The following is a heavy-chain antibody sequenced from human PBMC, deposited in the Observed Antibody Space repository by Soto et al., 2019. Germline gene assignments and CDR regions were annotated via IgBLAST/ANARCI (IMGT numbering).Heavy chain of an antibody. CDR3: IWQQDFYYGRAV. J-gene: IGHJ6*02. D-gene: IGHD6-13*01. CDR1: GFSFSPAW. V-gene: IGHV3-15*07. CDR2: IKSKGGGGTA. Sequence: EVQLVESGGGLVTPGGSLTLSCAASGFSFSPAWMNWVRQAPGKGLEWVGLIKSKGGGGTADYAAPVKGRFLISRDDSKNTISLQMNSLKPEDTALYYCIWQQDFYYGRAVWGQGTTVTVSS.